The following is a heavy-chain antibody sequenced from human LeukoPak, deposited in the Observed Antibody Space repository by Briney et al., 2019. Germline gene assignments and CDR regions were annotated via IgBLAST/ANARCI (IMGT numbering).Heavy chain of an antibody. CDR2: INAGNGNT. CDR3: AAEDSSGYYEPVDY. CDR1: GYTFTSYA. V-gene: IGHV1-3*01. J-gene: IGHJ4*02. Sequence: ASVKVSCKASGYTFTSYAMHWVRQAPGQRLEWMGWINAGNGNTKYSQKFQGRVTITRDTSASTAYMELSSLRSEDTAVYYCAAEDSSGYYEPVDYWGQGTLVTVSS. D-gene: IGHD3-22*01.